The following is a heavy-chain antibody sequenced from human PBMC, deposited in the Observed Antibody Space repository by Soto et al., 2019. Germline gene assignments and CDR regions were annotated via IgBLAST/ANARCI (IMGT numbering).Heavy chain of an antibody. J-gene: IGHJ5*02. CDR2: IFANGHT. D-gene: IGHD6-13*01. V-gene: IGHV4-4*07. Sequence: PSETLSLTXIVSGGSISEKYWTWVRQPPGTGLEWIGLIFANGHTDYNPSLKSRVTMSVDASKHPFSLRLTSMTAADTAVHYCVASLAASGLNWFGPWGRGTLVTVSS. CDR1: GGSISEKY. CDR3: VASLAASGLNWFGP.